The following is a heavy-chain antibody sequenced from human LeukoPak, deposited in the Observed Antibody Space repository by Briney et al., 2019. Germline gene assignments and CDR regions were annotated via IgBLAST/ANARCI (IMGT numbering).Heavy chain of an antibody. V-gene: IGHV1-18*01. J-gene: IGHJ4*02. CDR3: ARIAYCGGDCYTTYFDY. Sequence: ASVKVSCKASGYTFTSYGISWVRQAPGQGLEWMGWISAYNGNINYAQKLQGRVTMTTDTSTSTAYTELRSLRSDDTAVYYCARIAYCGGDCYTTYFDYWGQGTLVTVSS. CDR2: ISAYNGNI. CDR1: GYTFTSYG. D-gene: IGHD2-21*01.